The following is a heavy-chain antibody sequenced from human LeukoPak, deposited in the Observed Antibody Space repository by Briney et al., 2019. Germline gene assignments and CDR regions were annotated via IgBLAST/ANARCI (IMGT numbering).Heavy chain of an antibody. V-gene: IGHV4-59*11. CDR3: ATIKRGYPFGYFDF. J-gene: IGHJ4*02. CDR1: GGSFSSHY. D-gene: IGHD5-18*01. CDR2: MPDSVTS. Sequence: SETLSLTCTVSGGSFSSHYWGWIRQCPGKGLEWIAYMPDSVTSKDSPSLKSRLTLSADTSKNQFSLRLSYVTAADTAVYYCATIKRGYPFGYFDFWGQGILVTVPS.